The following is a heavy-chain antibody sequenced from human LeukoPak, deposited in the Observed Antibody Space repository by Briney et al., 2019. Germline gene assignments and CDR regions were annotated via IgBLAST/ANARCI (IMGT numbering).Heavy chain of an antibody. CDR1: GFTFSSYS. D-gene: IGHD6-6*01. J-gene: IGHJ6*03. V-gene: IGHV3-21*01. Sequence: GGSLRLSCAASGFTFSSYSMNWVRQAPGKGLEWVSSISSSSSYIYYADSVKGRFTISRDNAKNSLYLQMNSLRAEDTAVYYCAKVSSSSSNQDYYYYMDVWGKGTTVTVSS. CDR3: AKVSSSSSNQDYYYYMDV. CDR2: ISSSSSYI.